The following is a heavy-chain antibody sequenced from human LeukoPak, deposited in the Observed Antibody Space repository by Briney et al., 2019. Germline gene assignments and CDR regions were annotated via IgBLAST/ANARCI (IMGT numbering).Heavy chain of an antibody. CDR1: GYTLTELS. CDR2: FDPEDGET. CDR3: ATGGVVRMVRGVIITNYYYYYMDV. D-gene: IGHD3-10*01. J-gene: IGHJ6*03. Sequence: ASVKVSCKVSGYTLTELSMHWVRQVPGKGLEWMGGFDPEDGETIYAQKFQGRVTMTEDTSTDTAYMELSSLRSEDTAVYYCATGGVVRMVRGVIITNYYYYYMDVWGKGTTVTVSS. V-gene: IGHV1-24*01.